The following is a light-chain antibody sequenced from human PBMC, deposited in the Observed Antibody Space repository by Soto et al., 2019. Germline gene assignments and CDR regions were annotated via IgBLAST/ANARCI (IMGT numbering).Light chain of an antibody. Sequence: ELVLTQSPGTLSLSPGEIATLSCWASQSVSTDYLAWYQQKPGQAPRLLIHGASNRATGIPDRFGGSGSATDFTLTISRLEPEDFAVYYCQHYGASLVTFGGGTKVEIK. CDR3: QHYGASLVT. CDR2: GAS. J-gene: IGKJ4*01. CDR1: QSVSTDY. V-gene: IGKV3-20*01.